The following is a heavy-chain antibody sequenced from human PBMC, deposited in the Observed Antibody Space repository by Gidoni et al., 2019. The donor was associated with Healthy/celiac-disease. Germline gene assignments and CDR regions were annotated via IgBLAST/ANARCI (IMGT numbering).Heavy chain of an antibody. J-gene: IGHJ6*02. CDR3: ARDEGPDYYDSSGYYPSGMDV. D-gene: IGHD3-22*01. V-gene: IGHV1-69*08. CDR2: IIPILGIA. CDR1: GGTFSSYT. Sequence: QVQLVQSGAEVKKPGSSVKVSCKASGGTFSSYTISWVRQAPGQGLEWMGRIIPILGIANYAQKFQGRVTITADKSTSTAYMELSSLRSEDTAVYYCARDEGPDYYDSSGYYPSGMDVWGQGTTVTVSS.